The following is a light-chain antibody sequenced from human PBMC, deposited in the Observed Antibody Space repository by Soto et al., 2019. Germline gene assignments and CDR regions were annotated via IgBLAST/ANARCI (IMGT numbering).Light chain of an antibody. J-gene: IGLJ3*02. CDR3: SSYTISGTLV. V-gene: IGLV2-14*01. CDR2: DVS. Sequence: QSALTQPASVSGSPGQSITISCTGTSSDVGGYNYVSWYQQHPGKAPKLMIYDVSNRPSGVSNRFSGSKSGNTASLTISGLQAEDESYYYCSSYTISGTLVFGGGTKVTVL. CDR1: SSDVGGYNY.